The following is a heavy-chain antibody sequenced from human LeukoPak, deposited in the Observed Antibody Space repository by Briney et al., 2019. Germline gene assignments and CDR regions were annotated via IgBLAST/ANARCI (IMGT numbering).Heavy chain of an antibody. D-gene: IGHD1-26*01. J-gene: IGHJ4*02. CDR3: AKDQSRVGASDPFDS. V-gene: IGHV3-23*01. CDR1: GFTFSSCA. CDR2: ISGSGATT. Sequence: GDSLRVSCAASGFTFSSCAMTWVRQAPGKGLEWVSSISGSGATTYYADSVKGRFTISRDNSNNTVYLQMNSLRAEDTAVYYCAKDQSRVGASDPFDSWGQGKQVGVSS.